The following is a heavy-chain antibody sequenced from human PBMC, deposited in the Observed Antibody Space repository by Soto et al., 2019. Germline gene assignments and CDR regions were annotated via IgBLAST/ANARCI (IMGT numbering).Heavy chain of an antibody. CDR1: GGSFSGYY. Sequence: SETLSLTCAVYGGSFSGYYWSWIRQPPGKGLEWIGEINHSGSTNYNPSLKSRVTISVDTSKNQFSLKLSSVTAADTAVYYCARASRSEDIVVVPAAIPYHYYGMDVWGQGTTVTVSS. CDR2: INHSGST. J-gene: IGHJ6*02. CDR3: ARASRSEDIVVVPAAIPYHYYGMDV. D-gene: IGHD2-2*02. V-gene: IGHV4-34*01.